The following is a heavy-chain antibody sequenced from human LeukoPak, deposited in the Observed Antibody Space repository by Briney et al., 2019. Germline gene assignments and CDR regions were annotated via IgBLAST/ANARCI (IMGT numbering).Heavy chain of an antibody. V-gene: IGHV3-7*01. D-gene: IGHD3-10*01. CDR3: ARGDYYGSGSYCDY. Sequence: GGSLRLSCAASGFTFSSYWMSWVRQAPGKGREWVANIKQDGSEKYYVDSVKGRFTISRDNAKNSLYLQMNSLRAEDTAVYYCARGDYYGSGSYCDYWGQGTLVTVSS. J-gene: IGHJ4*02. CDR1: GFTFSSYW. CDR2: IKQDGSEK.